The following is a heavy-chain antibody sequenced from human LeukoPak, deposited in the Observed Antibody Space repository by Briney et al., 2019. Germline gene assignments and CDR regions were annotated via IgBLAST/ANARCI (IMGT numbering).Heavy chain of an antibody. V-gene: IGHV3-30*18. J-gene: IGHJ4*02. CDR2: ISNDATKK. D-gene: IGHD4-17*01. CDR1: GFTFSSYG. Sequence: GGSLRLSCAASGFTFSSYGMHWVRQAPGKGLEWVAVISNDATKKYYADSVKGRSTISRDNSESTLYLQMNSLRAEDTAVYYCAKDMNTVTTTFDYWGQGTLVTVSS. CDR3: AKDMNTVTTTFDY.